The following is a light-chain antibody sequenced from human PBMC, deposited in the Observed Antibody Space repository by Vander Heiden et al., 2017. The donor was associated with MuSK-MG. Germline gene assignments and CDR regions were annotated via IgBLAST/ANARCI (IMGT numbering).Light chain of an antibody. CDR2: QDS. V-gene: IGLV3-1*01. CDR3: QAWDSSTVV. Sequence: SYELPQPPSLSVSPGQTASITCPGDKLGDKYACWYQQKPGQSPVLVIYQDSKRPSGIPERFSGSNSGNTATLTISGTQAMDEADYYCQAWDSSTVVFGGGTKLTVL. J-gene: IGLJ2*01. CDR1: KLGDKY.